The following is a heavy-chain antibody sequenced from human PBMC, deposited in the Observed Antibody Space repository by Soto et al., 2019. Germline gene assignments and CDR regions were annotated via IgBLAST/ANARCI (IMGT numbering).Heavy chain of an antibody. Sequence: QVQLQESGPRLVKPSETLSVTCTVSGASVTGFYWSWIRQPPGKGLEWIGYGFHSGSTNYNPSLKCRVTMSVDTSKTEISRRLTSVTAADRAVYYCARATGLGVAHIDYGGQGTLVTVSS. V-gene: IGHV4-59*02. D-gene: IGHD6-19*01. CDR2: GFHSGST. CDR1: GASVTGFY. CDR3: ARATGLGVAHIDY. J-gene: IGHJ4*02.